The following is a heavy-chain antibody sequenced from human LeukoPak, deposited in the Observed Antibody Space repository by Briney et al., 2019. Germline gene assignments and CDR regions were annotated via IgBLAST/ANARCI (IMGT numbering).Heavy chain of an antibody. D-gene: IGHD5-24*01. CDR3: ARGDRDGYNDY. Sequence: PSETLSLTCTVSGGSIGSYYWSWIRQPPGKGLEWIGYIYYSGSTNYNPSLKSRVTISVDTSKNQFSLKLSSVTAADTAVYYCARGDRDGYNDYWGQGTLVTVSS. V-gene: IGHV4-59*01. CDR2: IYYSGST. J-gene: IGHJ4*02. CDR1: GGSIGSYY.